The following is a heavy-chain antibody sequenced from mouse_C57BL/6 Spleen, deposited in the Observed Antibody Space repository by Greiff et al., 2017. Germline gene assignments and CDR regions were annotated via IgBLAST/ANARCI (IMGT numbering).Heavy chain of an antibody. CDR3: ARSYGSGGWFAD. J-gene: IGHJ3*01. Sequence: VQLQQSGAELVKPGASVKLSCKASGYTFTSYWMHWVKQRPGQGLEWIGMIHPNSGSTNYNEKFKSKATLTVDKSSSTAYMQLSSLTSEDSAVXNCARSYGSGGWFADWGQGTLVTVSA. CDR2: IHPNSGST. V-gene: IGHV1-64*01. CDR1: GYTFTSYW. D-gene: IGHD1-1*01.